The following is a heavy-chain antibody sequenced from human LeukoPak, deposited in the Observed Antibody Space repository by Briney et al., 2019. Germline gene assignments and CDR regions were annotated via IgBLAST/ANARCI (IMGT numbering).Heavy chain of an antibody. CDR3: ARVFYSSPRWVIQH. V-gene: IGHV4-34*01. J-gene: IGHJ1*01. CDR2: INHSGST. CDR1: GGSFSGYY. D-gene: IGHD6-13*01. Sequence: SETLSLTCAVYGGSFSGYYWSWIRQPPGKGLEWIGEINHSGSTNYNPSLKSRVTISVDTSKNQFSLKLSSVTAADTAVYYRARVFYSSPRWVIQHWGQGTLVTVSS.